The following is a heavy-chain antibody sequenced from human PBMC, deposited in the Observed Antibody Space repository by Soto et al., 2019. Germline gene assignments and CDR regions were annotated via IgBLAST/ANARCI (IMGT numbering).Heavy chain of an antibody. J-gene: IGHJ6*02. Sequence: ASVKVSCKASGGTFSSYAISWVRQATGQGLEWMGGIIPIFGTANYAQKFQGRVTITADESTSTAYMELSSLRSEDTAVYYCARGDRISSTEYYYYGMDVWGQGTTVTSP. CDR2: IIPIFGTA. CDR3: ARGDRISSTEYYYYGMDV. CDR1: GGTFSSYA. V-gene: IGHV1-69*13. D-gene: IGHD2-2*01.